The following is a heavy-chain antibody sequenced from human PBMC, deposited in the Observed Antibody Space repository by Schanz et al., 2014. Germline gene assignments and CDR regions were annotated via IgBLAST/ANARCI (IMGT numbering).Heavy chain of an antibody. CDR1: GFTFNSYA. V-gene: IGHV3-33*08. CDR2: MSYDGSIK. Sequence: VQLLESGGGLVQPGGSLRLSCAASGFTFNSYAMTWVRQAPGKGLEWVAAMSYDGSIKYYGDSVKGRFTISRDNSKNTLYLQMNSLRAEDTAVYYCAKQIHYDILTVTRNWGQGTLVTVSS. CDR3: AKQIHYDILTVTRN. J-gene: IGHJ4*02. D-gene: IGHD3-9*01.